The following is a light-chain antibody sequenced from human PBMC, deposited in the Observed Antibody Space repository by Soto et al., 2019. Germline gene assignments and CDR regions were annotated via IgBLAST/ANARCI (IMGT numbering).Light chain of an antibody. V-gene: IGKV1-5*01. CDR1: QSIQTW. Sequence: DIQMTQSPSTLSASVGDRVTISCRASQSIQTWLAWYQQRPGKAPNLLIFDASDFASGVSSRFSGSGSGAEFTLTISSLQADDFATYYCQQYESYPYTFGRGTRLEIK. J-gene: IGKJ2*01. CDR3: QQYESYPYT. CDR2: DAS.